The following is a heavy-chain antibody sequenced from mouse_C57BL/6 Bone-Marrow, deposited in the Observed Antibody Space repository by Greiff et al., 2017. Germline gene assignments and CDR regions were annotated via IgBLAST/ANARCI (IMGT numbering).Heavy chain of an antibody. V-gene: IGHV10-1*01. Sequence: EVQRVESGGGLVQPKGSLKLSCAASGFSFNTYAMNWVRQAPGKGLEWVARIRSKSNNYATYYADSVKDRFTISRDDSESMLYLQMNNLKTEDTAMYYCVRHERHFDVWGTGTTVTVSS. CDR2: IRSKSNNYAT. D-gene: IGHD2-12*01. CDR3: VRHERHFDV. J-gene: IGHJ1*03. CDR1: GFSFNTYA.